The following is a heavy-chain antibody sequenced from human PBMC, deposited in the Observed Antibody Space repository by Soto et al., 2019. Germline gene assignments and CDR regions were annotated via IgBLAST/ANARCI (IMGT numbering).Heavy chain of an antibody. D-gene: IGHD3-10*01. J-gene: IGHJ6*02. CDR2: ISYDGSNK. Sequence: GGSLRLSCAVSGFTFSSYAMHWVRQAPGKGLEWVAVISYDGSNKYYADSVKGRFTISRDNAKTSLYLQMNSLRAEDTALYYCAKDRGSGSYAANYYYYGMDVWGQGTTVTVSS. CDR3: AKDRGSGSYAANYYYYGMDV. CDR1: GFTFSSYA. V-gene: IGHV3-30-3*01.